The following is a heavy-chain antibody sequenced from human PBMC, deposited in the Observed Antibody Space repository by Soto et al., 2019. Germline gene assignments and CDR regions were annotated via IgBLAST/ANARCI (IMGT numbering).Heavy chain of an antibody. CDR1: GYSFTSYW. D-gene: IGHD3-22*01. J-gene: IGHJ4*02. Sequence: GESLKISCKGSGYSFTSYWITWVRQMPGKGLEWMGRIDPSDSQTYYSPSFRGHVTISAAKSITTVFLQWSSLRASDTAMYYCARQIYDSDSGPNFQYHFDSWGQGTLVTVSS. CDR2: IDPSDSQT. V-gene: IGHV5-10-1*01. CDR3: ARQIYDSDSGPNFQYHFDS.